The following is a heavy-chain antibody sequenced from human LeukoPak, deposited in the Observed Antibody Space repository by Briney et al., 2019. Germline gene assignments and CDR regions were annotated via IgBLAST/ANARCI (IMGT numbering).Heavy chain of an antibody. Sequence: ASVKVSCKASGYTFTGYYMHWVRQAPGQGLEWMGWINPNSGGTNYAQKFQGRVTMTRDTSISTAYMELSRLRSDDMAVYYCARDLEYSRDAFDIWGQGTMVTVSS. CDR2: INPNSGGT. CDR3: ARDLEYSRDAFDI. V-gene: IGHV1-2*02. CDR1: GYTFTGYY. J-gene: IGHJ3*02. D-gene: IGHD6-6*01.